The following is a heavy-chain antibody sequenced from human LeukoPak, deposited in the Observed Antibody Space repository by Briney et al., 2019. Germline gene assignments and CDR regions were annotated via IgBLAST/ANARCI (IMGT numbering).Heavy chain of an antibody. J-gene: IGHJ6*02. D-gene: IGHD3-3*01. CDR1: GLSFGAHA. CDR3: AKSVAIYFYYGLDV. CDR2: VGGGGQRT. V-gene: IGHV3-23*01. Sequence: PGGSLRLSCAASGLSFGAHAMHWVRQAPGMGLEWVSGVGGGGQRTHYADSVKGRFTISRDNSKNTLFLQMNSLRAEDTAPYYCAKSVAIYFYYGLDVWGQGTTVAVSS.